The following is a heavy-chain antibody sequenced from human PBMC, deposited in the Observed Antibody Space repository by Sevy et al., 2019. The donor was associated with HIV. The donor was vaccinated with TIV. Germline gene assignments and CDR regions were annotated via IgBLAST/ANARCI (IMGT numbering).Heavy chain of an antibody. CDR2: ISDTGNT. Sequence: SETLSLTCTLSGASMSSYYWSWIRQPPGKGLEWIGYISDTGNTNFNPSLKSRVTLSLDTSKTQFSLRVISVTAADTAVDYCARGRSNFRYWGQGTLVTVSS. V-gene: IGHV4-59*13. D-gene: IGHD1-1*01. J-gene: IGHJ4*02. CDR1: GASMSSYY. CDR3: ARGRSNFRY.